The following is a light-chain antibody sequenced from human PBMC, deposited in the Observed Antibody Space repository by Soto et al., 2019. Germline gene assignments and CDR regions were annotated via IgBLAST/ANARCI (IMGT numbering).Light chain of an antibody. J-gene: IGKJ1*01. CDR3: QQYSNYWT. V-gene: IGKV1-5*03. CDR1: QSIFIW. CDR2: KAS. Sequence: DIQMTQSPSTLSASVGDRVTITCRASQSIFIWMAWYQQKPGKAPKLLIYKASNLESGVPSRFSGSGSGTEFTLTITNLQPDDLATYYCQQYSNYWTFGQGTKVEIK.